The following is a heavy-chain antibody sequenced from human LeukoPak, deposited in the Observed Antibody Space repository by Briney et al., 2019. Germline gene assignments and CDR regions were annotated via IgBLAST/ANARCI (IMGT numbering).Heavy chain of an antibody. D-gene: IGHD5-18*01. CDR1: GFIFSNYG. Sequence: GGSLRLSCAASGFIFSNYGMHWVRQAPGKGLEGVAIISYDGSNKYYADSVKGRFTISRDNSKNTLELQMNSLRAEDTAVYYCATSGYNKGQGPLGYWGQGTLVTVSS. J-gene: IGHJ4*02. CDR3: ATSGYNKGQGPLGY. V-gene: IGHV3-30*03. CDR2: ISYDGSNK.